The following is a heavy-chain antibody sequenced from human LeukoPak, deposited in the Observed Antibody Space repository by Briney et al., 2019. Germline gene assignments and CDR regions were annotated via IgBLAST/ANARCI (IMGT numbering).Heavy chain of an antibody. Sequence: ASVKVSCKASGYTFTNYGINWVRQAPGQGLEWMRWISTYNGNTNYAPKLQGRVTMTTDTSTSTAFMELRSLTSDDTAVYFCASDQPGIAAAGRSPAYDYWGQGTLVTVSS. CDR1: GYTFTNYG. CDR3: ASDQPGIAAAGRSPAYDY. J-gene: IGHJ4*02. D-gene: IGHD6-13*01. V-gene: IGHV1-18*01. CDR2: ISTYNGNT.